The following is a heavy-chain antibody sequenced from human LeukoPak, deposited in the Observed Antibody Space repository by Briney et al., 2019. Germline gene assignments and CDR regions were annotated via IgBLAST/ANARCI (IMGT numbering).Heavy chain of an antibody. D-gene: IGHD3-22*01. CDR2: ISGSGGRT. Sequence: GGSLRLSCAASGFTFSNYAMSWVRQAPGEGLEWVSAISGSGGRTYYADSVKGRFTISRDNSKNTLYLQMNSLRAEDTALYYCAKDLITMIYGRGENWFDPWGQGTLVTVSS. V-gene: IGHV3-23*01. J-gene: IGHJ5*02. CDR1: GFTFSNYA. CDR3: AKDLITMIYGRGENWFDP.